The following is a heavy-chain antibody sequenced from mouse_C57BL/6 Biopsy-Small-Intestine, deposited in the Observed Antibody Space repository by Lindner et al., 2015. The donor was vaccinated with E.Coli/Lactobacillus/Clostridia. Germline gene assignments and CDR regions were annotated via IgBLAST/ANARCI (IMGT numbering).Heavy chain of an antibody. CDR3: AIYYGSSYDWYFDV. J-gene: IGHJ1*03. CDR2: INPYNGDT. D-gene: IGHD1-1*01. Sequence: VQLQESGPELVKPGDSVKISCKASGYSFTGYFMNWVMQSHGKSLEWIGRINPYNGDTFYSQKFKGKATLTVDKSSSTAHMELRSLTSEDSAVYYCAIYYGSSYDWYFDVWGTGTTVTVSS. V-gene: IGHV1-20*01. CDR1: GYSFTGYF.